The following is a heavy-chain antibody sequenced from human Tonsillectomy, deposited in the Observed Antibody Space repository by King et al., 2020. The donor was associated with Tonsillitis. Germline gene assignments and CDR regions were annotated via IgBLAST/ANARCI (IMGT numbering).Heavy chain of an antibody. V-gene: IGHV3-30*02. CDR2: IPYDGRNK. J-gene: IGHJ4*02. D-gene: IGHD3-10*01. CDR3: AKGSSYYGSGLEY. CDR1: GFTFSSYG. Sequence: HVQLVESGGGVVLPGGSLRLSCTASGFTFSSYGMHWVRQAPGKGLEWVAFIPYDGRNKYYADSVKGRFTISRDNSKNTLYVQINSLRAEDTAVYYCAKGSSYYGSGLEYWGQGTLVTVSS.